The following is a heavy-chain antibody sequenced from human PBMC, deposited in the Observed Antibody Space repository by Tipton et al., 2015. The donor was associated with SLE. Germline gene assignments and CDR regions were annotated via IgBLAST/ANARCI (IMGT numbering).Heavy chain of an antibody. Sequence: LRLSCTVSGGSISSYFWSWIRQPPGLGLEWIGHISYSGSTNYNPSLKSRVTISVDTSKNQFSLKLSSVTAADTAVYYCAGEGSGNGFDCWGQGTLVTVSS. D-gene: IGHD3-3*01. J-gene: IGHJ4*02. CDR1: GGSISSYF. CDR2: ISYSGST. V-gene: IGHV4-59*01. CDR3: AGEGSGNGFDC.